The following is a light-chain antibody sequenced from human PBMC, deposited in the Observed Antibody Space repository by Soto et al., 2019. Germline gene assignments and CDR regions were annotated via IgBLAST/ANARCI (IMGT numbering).Light chain of an antibody. Sequence: EIELTQSPGTLSLSPGDRATLSCRASQSVTNNYLAWYRQKPGQAPRLLIYAASSRATGTPDRFSGSGSGTDFTFTISRLEPEDFAVYYCQQYGSSFTFGPGTKVDIK. V-gene: IGKV3-20*01. CDR3: QQYGSSFT. CDR1: QSVTNNY. CDR2: AAS. J-gene: IGKJ3*01.